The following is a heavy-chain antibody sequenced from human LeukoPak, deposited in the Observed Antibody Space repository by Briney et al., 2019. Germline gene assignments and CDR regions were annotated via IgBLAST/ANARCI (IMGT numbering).Heavy chain of an antibody. CDR1: GFTLSNAW. CDR3: TTDRPGDYGSWAYFDY. CDR2: IKGKTYGGTT. D-gene: IGHD3-10*01. J-gene: IGHJ4*02. V-gene: IGHV3-15*01. Sequence: PGWSLRLSCAASGFTLSNAWMSWVRPAPGKGGEWVGRIKGKTYGGTTDYAAPVKGRFTISRDDSKNTLYLQMNSLKTEDTAVYYCTTDRPGDYGSWAYFDYWGQGTLVTVSS.